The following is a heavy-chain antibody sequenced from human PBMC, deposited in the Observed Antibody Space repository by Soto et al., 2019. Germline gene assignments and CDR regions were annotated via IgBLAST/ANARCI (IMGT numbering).Heavy chain of an antibody. J-gene: IGHJ4*02. CDR1: GDSVSNDNYY. Sequence: SETLSLTCAVYGDSVSNDNYYWSWIRQPPGKGLEWIGYIYYSGTTNYNSYLRSRLSLSVDMSKNQFSLKLASVTAADTAVYFCARSQRGRTAFTFDYWGQGALVTVSS. CDR2: IYYSGTT. D-gene: IGHD3-16*01. V-gene: IGHV4-61*01. CDR3: ARSQRGRTAFTFDY.